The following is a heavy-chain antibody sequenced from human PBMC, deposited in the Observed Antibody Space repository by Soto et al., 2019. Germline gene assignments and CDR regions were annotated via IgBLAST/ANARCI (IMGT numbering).Heavy chain of an antibody. J-gene: IGHJ6*02. V-gene: IGHV1-8*01. Sequence: ASVKVSCKASGYTFTSRDIHWLRQASGQGLEWMGSINPYSGNTAFAPKFQDRIAMTRDTSITTAYMELNSLSSGDTAVYFCSSLSSMDVWGQGTTVTVSS. CDR1: GYTFTSRD. CDR2: INPYSGNT. D-gene: IGHD6-6*01. CDR3: SSLSSMDV.